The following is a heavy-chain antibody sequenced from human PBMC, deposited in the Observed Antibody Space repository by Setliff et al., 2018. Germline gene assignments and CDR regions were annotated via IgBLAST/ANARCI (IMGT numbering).Heavy chain of an antibody. CDR3: ARRHAQYYSDSSGYYYEDWYFDL. J-gene: IGHJ2*01. V-gene: IGHV4-59*08. Sequence: SETLSLTCTVSGGGSINNYYWSWVRQSPGKGLEWIGFVHFGGDTNYNPSLKSRVTMSVDTSNNQFSLNLRSVTAADTAVYYCARRHAQYYSDSSGYYYEDWYFDLWGRGTLVTVSS. CDR2: VHFGGDT. CDR1: GGGSINNYY. D-gene: IGHD3-22*01.